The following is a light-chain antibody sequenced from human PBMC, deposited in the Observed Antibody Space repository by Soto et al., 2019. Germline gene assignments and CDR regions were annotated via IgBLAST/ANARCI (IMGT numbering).Light chain of an antibody. J-gene: IGLJ3*02. CDR1: SSNIGSNT. V-gene: IGLV1-44*01. CDR3: SSYAGTNNLV. Sequence: VLTQPPSASGTPGQRVTISCSGSSSNIGSNTVNWYQQLPGTAPKLLIYSNNQRPSGVPDRFSGSKSGTSASLTVSGLQANDEADYYCSSYAGTNNLVFGGGTKLTVL. CDR2: SNN.